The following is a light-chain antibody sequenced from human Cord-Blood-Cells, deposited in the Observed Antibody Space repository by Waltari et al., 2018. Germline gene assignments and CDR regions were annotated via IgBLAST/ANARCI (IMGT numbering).Light chain of an antibody. CDR1: TGAVTSGYY. CDR3: LLHYGGVKLV. J-gene: IGLJ3*02. V-gene: IGLV7-43*01. Sequence: QTVVTQEPSLTVSPGGTVTLTCASSTGAVTSGYYPNWFQQKTGQAPRALIYSTSNKHSRTPSRFSRALLGGKPSLTLSGVEGEGEGEYCCLLHYGGVKLVFGGGKQLTLL. CDR2: STS.